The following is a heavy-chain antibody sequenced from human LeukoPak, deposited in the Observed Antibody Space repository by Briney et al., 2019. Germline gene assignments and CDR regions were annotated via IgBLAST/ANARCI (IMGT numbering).Heavy chain of an antibody. V-gene: IGHV4-38-2*02. CDR3: ARDVVQPDSSSSGGPFDY. J-gene: IGHJ4*02. CDR2: IYHSGST. Sequence: PSETLSLTCTVSGYSISSGYYWGWIRPPPGKGLEWIGSIYHSGSTYYNPSLKSRVTISVDTSKNQFSLRLSSVTAADTAVYYCARDVVQPDSSSSGGPFDYWGQGTLVTVSS. CDR1: GYSISSGYY. D-gene: IGHD6-6*01.